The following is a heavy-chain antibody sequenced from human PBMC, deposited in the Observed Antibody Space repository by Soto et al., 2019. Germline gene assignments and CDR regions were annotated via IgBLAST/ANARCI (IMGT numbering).Heavy chain of an antibody. CDR1: GGTFSSYT. D-gene: IGHD3-10*01. CDR2: IIPILGIA. J-gene: IGHJ4*02. CDR3: VSSPYGSGSYLGGDY. V-gene: IGHV1-69*02. Sequence: QVQLVQSGAEVKKPGSSVKVSCKASGGTFSSYTISWVRQAPGQGLEWMGRIIPILGIANYAQKFQGRVTITADKSTSTAYMELSSLRSEDTAVYYCVSSPYGSGSYLGGDYWGQGTLVTVSS.